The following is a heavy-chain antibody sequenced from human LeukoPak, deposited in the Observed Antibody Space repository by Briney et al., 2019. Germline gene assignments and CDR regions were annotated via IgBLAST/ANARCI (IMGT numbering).Heavy chain of an antibody. Sequence: PGGSLRLSCATSGFTFSSYAMSWVRQAPGKGLEWVLAIKDSGGSTVYADSVKGRFTISRDNSKNTLYLQMNTLRADDTAVYYCAKDSLGGYDYGWGGFDIWGQGTLVTVSS. CDR1: GFTFSSYA. CDR3: AKDSLGGYDYGWGGFDI. J-gene: IGHJ3*02. CDR2: IKDSGGST. V-gene: IGHV3-23*01. D-gene: IGHD5-18*01.